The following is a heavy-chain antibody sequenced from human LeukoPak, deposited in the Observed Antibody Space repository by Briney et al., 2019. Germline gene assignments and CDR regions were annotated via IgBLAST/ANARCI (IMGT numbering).Heavy chain of an antibody. Sequence: GGSLRLSCAASGFTFSRYGMSWVRQAPGKGLEWVSAISGSGGSTYYAGSVKGRFTISRDNSKNTLYLQMNSLRAEDTAVYYCAKDRHGRYGGYDAFDIWGQGTMVTVSS. D-gene: IGHD3-9*01. CDR1: GFTFSRYG. V-gene: IGHV3-23*01. CDR2: ISGSGGST. J-gene: IGHJ3*02. CDR3: AKDRHGRYGGYDAFDI.